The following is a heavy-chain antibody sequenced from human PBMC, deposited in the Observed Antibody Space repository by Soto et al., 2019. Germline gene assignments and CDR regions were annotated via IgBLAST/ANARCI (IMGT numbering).Heavy chain of an antibody. J-gene: IGHJ4*01. D-gene: IGHD6-19*01. V-gene: IGHV4-39*01. CDR3: VRTYSSGWYPSYYFDS. Sequence: ASETLSLTCSVSGGSFTSDNSYWGWIRQPPGEGLEWLGSMYYTGSFHYNPSLKGRVAISVDTSKSRFSLRLTSVTAADTAVYYCVRTYSSGWYPSYYFDSWGHGTLVTVSS. CDR1: GGSFTSDNSY. CDR2: MYYTGSF.